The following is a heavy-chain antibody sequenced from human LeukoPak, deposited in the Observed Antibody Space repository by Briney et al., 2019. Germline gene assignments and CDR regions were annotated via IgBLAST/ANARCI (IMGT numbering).Heavy chain of an antibody. V-gene: IGHV1-2*02. D-gene: IGHD3-9*01. CDR1: GYTFTGYY. CDR3: ARLTYYDILTEDDY. CDR2: INPNSGGT. Sequence: GASVKVSCKASGYTFTGYYMHWVRQAPGQGLEWMGWINPNSGGTNYAQKFQGRVTMTRDTSISTAYMELSRLRSDDTAVYYCARLTYYDILTEDDYWGQGTLVTVSS. J-gene: IGHJ4*02.